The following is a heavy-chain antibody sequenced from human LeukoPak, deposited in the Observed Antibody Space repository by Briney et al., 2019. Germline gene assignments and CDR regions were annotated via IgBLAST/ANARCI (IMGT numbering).Heavy chain of an antibody. V-gene: IGHV4-59*12. CDR1: GGSISTYY. CDR3: ARDETYYYDSSGSVWAFDI. CDR2: IYYSGST. Sequence: PSETLSLTCTVAGGSISTYYWSWIRQPPGKGLEWIGYIYYSGSTNYNPSLKSRVTISVDTSKNQFSLKLSSVTAADTAVYYCARDETYYYDSSGSVWAFDIWGQGTMVTVSS. D-gene: IGHD3-22*01. J-gene: IGHJ3*02.